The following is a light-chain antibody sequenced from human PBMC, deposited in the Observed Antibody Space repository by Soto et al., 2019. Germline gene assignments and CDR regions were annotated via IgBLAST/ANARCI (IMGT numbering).Light chain of an antibody. CDR1: KNDIGVYDF. CDR3: KSYAGSNTYV. J-gene: IGLJ1*01. Sequence: QSVLTQPPSASGSPGQSVTIYCTGTKNDIGVYDFVSWYQHHPGKAPRLIIYEVVQRPSGVPDRFSGSKSGNTASLTVSGLQAEDEADYFCKSYAGSNTYVFGSGTKVTVL. V-gene: IGLV2-8*01. CDR2: EVV.